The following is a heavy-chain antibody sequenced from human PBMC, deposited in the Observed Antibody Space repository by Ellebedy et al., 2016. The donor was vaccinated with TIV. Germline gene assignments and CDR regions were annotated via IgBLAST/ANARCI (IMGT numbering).Heavy chain of an antibody. CDR3: ARASFFDVDLSGWYFDL. Sequence: ETLSLTCAASQFTVSYNNMNWVRQAPGKGPEWVSGIYTDDTTYYADSVRGRFTIFRDNSKNTLYLQLKSLRTEDTAVYYCARASFFDVDLSGWYFDLWGRGTLVTVSS. CDR1: QFTVSYNN. J-gene: IGHJ2*01. D-gene: IGHD3-16*02. CDR2: IYTDDTT. V-gene: IGHV3-66*01.